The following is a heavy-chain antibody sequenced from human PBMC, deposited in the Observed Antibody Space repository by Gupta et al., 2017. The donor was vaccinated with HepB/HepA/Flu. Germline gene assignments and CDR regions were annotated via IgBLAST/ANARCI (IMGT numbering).Heavy chain of an antibody. D-gene: IGHD2-2*01. CDR2: INPNSGGT. CDR1: GYTFTGYY. V-gene: IGHV1-2*02. J-gene: IGHJ6*03. CDR3: ARDRCTSTNCNHDKYYYYYHMDV. Sequence: VQLVQSGAEVKKPGASVKVSCKTSGYTFTGYYMHRGRQVPVQGPAGRAWINPNSGGTNYAQKFQGRVTMTRDTSIRTAYMELSRLRSDDTAVYYWARDRCTSTNCNHDKYYYYYHMDVWGKGTTVTVSS.